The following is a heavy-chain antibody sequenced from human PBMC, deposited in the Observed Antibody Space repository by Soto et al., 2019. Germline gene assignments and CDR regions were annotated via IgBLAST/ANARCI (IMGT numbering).Heavy chain of an antibody. J-gene: IGHJ4*02. D-gene: IGHD2-15*01. CDR2: IIPILGIA. V-gene: IGHV1-69*02. CDR3: ARVPLVAPYYFDY. Sequence: QVQLVQSGAEVKKPGSSVKVSCKASGGTFSSYTISWVRQAPGQRLECMGRIIPILGIANYAHKFQGRVTITADKSTGTAYMGLSSLRSEDTAVYYCARVPLVAPYYFDYWGQGTLVTVSS. CDR1: GGTFSSYT.